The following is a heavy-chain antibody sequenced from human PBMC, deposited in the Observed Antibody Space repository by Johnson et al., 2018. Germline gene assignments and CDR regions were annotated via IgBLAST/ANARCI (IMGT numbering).Heavy chain of an antibody. Sequence: VQLVQSGGGLVQPGGSXRLSCAASGFTFSSYDMHWVRQATGKGLEWVSAIGTAGDTYYPGSGKGRFTISRENAKNSLYVQMNSLRAGDTAVYYCAREMGRAVAGTWSYYGMDGWGQGTTVTVSS. CDR2: IGTAGDT. CDR3: AREMGRAVAGTWSYYGMDG. CDR1: GFTFSSYD. V-gene: IGHV3-13*01. D-gene: IGHD6-19*01. J-gene: IGHJ6*02.